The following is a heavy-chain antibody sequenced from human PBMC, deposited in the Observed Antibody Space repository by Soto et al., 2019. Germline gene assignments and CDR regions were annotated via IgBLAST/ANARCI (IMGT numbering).Heavy chain of an antibody. V-gene: IGHV4-59*11. Sequence: ETLSLTCTVSGGSISSHYWSWVRQAPGKGLEWIGHIYYRGSTSYNPSLRSRSTISVDASNNQFSLKLNSVTTADTAVYYCARDGREASGMDVWGQGTKVTV. CDR3: ARDGREASGMDV. J-gene: IGHJ6*02. CDR1: GGSISSHY. CDR2: IYYRGST. D-gene: IGHD1-26*01.